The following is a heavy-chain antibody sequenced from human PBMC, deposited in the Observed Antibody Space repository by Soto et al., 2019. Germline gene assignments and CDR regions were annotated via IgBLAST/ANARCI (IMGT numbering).Heavy chain of an antibody. Sequence: GSLRLSCAASGFTFSDYYMSWIRQAPGKGLEWVSYISSSGSTIYYADSVKGRFTISRDNAKNSLYLQMNSLRAEDTAVYYCARVQHTEAAAGFYYYYYYMDVWGKGTTVTVSS. D-gene: IGHD6-13*01. CDR2: ISSSGSTI. V-gene: IGHV3-11*01. CDR1: GFTFSDYY. CDR3: ARVQHTEAAAGFYYYYYYMDV. J-gene: IGHJ6*03.